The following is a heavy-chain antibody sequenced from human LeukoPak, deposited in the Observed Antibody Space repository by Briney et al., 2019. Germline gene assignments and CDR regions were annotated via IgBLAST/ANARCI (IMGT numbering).Heavy chain of an antibody. J-gene: IGHJ1*01. CDR2: IKQDGSEK. V-gene: IGHV3-7*03. Sequence: PGGSLRLSCAASGFTFSSYWMSWVRQAPGKGLEWVANIKQDGSEKNYVDSVKGRFTISRDNSKNSLYLQMKNLKTEDTAFYYCAKADCAGDCHVLQHWGRGTLVTVSS. D-gene: IGHD2-21*02. CDR3: AKADCAGDCHVLQH. CDR1: GFTFSSYW.